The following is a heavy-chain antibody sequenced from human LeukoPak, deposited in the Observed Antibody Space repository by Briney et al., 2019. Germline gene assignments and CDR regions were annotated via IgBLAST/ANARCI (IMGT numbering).Heavy chain of an antibody. Sequence: GGSLRLSCAASGFTFSSYGMHWVRQAPGKGLEWVAVIWYDGSNKYYADSVKGRFTISRDNSKNTLYLQMNSLRAEDTAVYYCARGANSLDDGDYGGDFDYWGQGTLVTVSS. CDR3: ARGANSLDDGDYGGDFDY. V-gene: IGHV3-33*01. CDR1: GFTFSSYG. CDR2: IWYDGSNK. J-gene: IGHJ4*02. D-gene: IGHD4-17*01.